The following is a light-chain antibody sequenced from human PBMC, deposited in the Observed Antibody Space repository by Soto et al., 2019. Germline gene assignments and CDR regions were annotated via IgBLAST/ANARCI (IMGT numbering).Light chain of an antibody. J-gene: IGLJ1*01. V-gene: IGLV2-11*01. CDR1: SNDVGGYGY. CDR3: CSFAGRYSYV. CDR2: DVS. Sequence: QSVLTQPRSVSGSPGQSVTISCTGTSNDVGGYGYVSWYQHHPGKAPKLIIYDVSKRPSGVPDRFSGSRSGNTASLTISGLQAEDETDYSCCSFAGRYSYVFGSGTKVTVL.